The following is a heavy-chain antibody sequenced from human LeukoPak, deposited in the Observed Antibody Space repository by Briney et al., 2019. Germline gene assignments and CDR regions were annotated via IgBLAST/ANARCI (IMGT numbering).Heavy chain of an antibody. CDR3: ARDIVVVPAAGMDY. J-gene: IGHJ4*02. D-gene: IGHD2-2*01. V-gene: IGHV1-8*01. CDR1: GYTFTSYD. CDR2: MSPNSGNT. Sequence: ASVKVSCKASGYTFTSYDINWVRQATGQGLEWMGWMSPNSGNTGYAQKFQGRVTMTRNTSISTAYMELSSLRSEDTAVYYCARDIVVVPAAGMDYWGQGTLVTVSS.